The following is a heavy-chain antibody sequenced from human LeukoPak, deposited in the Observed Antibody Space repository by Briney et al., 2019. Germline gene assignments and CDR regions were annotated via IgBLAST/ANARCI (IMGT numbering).Heavy chain of an antibody. CDR2: ISAYNGNT. D-gene: IGHD5-12*01. Sequence: GASVKVSCRASGYTFTSYGISWVRQAPGQGLEWMGWISAYNGNTNYAQKLQGRVTMTTDTSTSTAYMELRSLRSDDTAVYYCARFSLSGYELYYYYMDVWGKGTTVTVSS. CDR1: GYTFTSYG. CDR3: ARFSLSGYELYYYYMDV. J-gene: IGHJ6*03. V-gene: IGHV1-18*01.